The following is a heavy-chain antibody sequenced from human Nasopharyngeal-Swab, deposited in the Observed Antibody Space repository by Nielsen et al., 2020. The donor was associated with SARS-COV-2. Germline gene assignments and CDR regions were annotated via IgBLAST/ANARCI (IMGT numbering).Heavy chain of an antibody. CDR3: AREGAAADDYYGMDV. V-gene: IGHV4-31*03. CDR1: GGSISSGGYY. J-gene: IGHJ6*02. D-gene: IGHD6-13*01. Sequence: SETLSLTCTVSGGSISSGGYYRSWIRQHPGKGLEWIGYIYYSGSTYYNPSLKSRVTISVDTSKNQFSLKLSSVTAADTAVYYCAREGAAADDYYGMDVWGQGTTVTVSS. CDR2: IYYSGST.